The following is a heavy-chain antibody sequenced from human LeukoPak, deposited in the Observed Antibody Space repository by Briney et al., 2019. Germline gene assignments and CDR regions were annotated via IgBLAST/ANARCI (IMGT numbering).Heavy chain of an antibody. J-gene: IGHJ5*02. CDR1: GFTFSSHW. CDR3: VRGALRDCSYTSCTRGNWFDP. Sequence: GGSLRLSCAASGFTFSSHWMHWVRQAPEKGLVGVSHINADGSATYYAASVKGRFTISRDNARNTLYLQMHSLTAEDTGVYYCVRGALRDCSYTSCTRGNWFDPWGQGTLVIVSS. CDR2: INADGSAT. D-gene: IGHD2-2*01. V-gene: IGHV3-74*01.